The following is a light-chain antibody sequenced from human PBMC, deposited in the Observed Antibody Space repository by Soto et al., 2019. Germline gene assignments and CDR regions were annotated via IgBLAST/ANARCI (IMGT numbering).Light chain of an antibody. V-gene: IGLV3-1*01. J-gene: IGLJ2*01. CDR2: QDS. CDR1: KLGDKY. CDR3: QAWDSSTAVV. Sequence: SYELTQPPSVSVSPGQTASITCSGDKLGDKYACWYQQKRGQSPVLVIYQDSKRPSGIPERFSGSNSGNTATLTISGTQAMDEADYYCQAWDSSTAVVFGGGTKLTLL.